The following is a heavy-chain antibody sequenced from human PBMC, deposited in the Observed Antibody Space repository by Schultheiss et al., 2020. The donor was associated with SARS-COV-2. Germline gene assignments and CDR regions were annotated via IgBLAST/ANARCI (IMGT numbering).Heavy chain of an antibody. V-gene: IGHV4-31*11. D-gene: IGHD2-15*01. CDR2: IYYSGST. Sequence: SETLSLTCAVSGGSISSGGYYWSWIRQPPGKGLEWIGYIYYSGSTYYNPSLKSRVTISVDTSKNQFSLKLSSVTAADTAVYYCARERVVVVAATSYGGGAFDIWGQGTMVTVSS. J-gene: IGHJ3*02. CDR1: GGSISSGGYY. CDR3: ARERVVVVAATSYGGGAFDI.